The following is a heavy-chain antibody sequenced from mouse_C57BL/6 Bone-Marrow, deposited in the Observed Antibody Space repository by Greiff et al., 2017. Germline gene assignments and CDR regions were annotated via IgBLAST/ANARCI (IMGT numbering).Heavy chain of an antibody. J-gene: IGHJ1*03. CDR3: ARSLYDGYWYFDV. CDR2: IYPGDGDT. CDR1: GYAFSSSW. Sequence: VQLQQSGPELVKPGASVKISCKASGYAFSSSWMNWVKQRPGKGLEWIGRIYPGDGDTNYNGKFKGKATLTADKSSSTAYMQRSSLTSEDSAVYFCARSLYDGYWYFDVWGTGTTVTVSS. V-gene: IGHV1-82*01. D-gene: IGHD2-12*01.